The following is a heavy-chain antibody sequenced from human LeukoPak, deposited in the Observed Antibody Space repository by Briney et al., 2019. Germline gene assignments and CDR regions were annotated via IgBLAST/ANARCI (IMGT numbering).Heavy chain of an antibody. V-gene: IGHV3-21*01. D-gene: IGHD2-15*01. CDR1: GFTFSSYS. J-gene: IGHJ4*02. CDR3: AREGCSGGSCYAY. Sequence: PGGSLRLSCAASGFTFSSYSMNWVRQAPGKGLEWVSSISSSSSYIYYADSVKGRFTISRDNAKNSLHLQMNSLRAEDTAVYYCAREGCSGGSCYAYWGQGTLVTVSS. CDR2: ISSSSSYI.